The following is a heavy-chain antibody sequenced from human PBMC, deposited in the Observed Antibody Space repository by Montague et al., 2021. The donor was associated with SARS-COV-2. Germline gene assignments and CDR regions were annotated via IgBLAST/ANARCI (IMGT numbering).Heavy chain of an antibody. CDR3: ARGEYSSSWNGNKDYFDD. D-gene: IGHD6-13*01. CDR2: INHSGST. CDR1: GGSFSGYY. J-gene: IGHJ4*02. V-gene: IGHV4-34*01. Sequence: SETLSLTCAVYGGSFSGYYWSWIRQPPGKGLEWIGEINHSGSTNYNPSLKSRVTISVDTSKNQFSLKLSSVTAADTAVYYCARGEYSSSWNGNKDYFDDWGQGTLVTVSS.